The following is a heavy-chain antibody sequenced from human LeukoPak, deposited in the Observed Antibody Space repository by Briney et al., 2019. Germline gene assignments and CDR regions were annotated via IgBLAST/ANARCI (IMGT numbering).Heavy chain of an antibody. CDR2: ISSSSSYI. D-gene: IGHD3-10*01. J-gene: IGHJ6*02. V-gene: IGHV3-21*01. Sequence: GGSLRLSCAASGFTFSSYSMNWVRQVPGKGLEWVSSISSSSSYIYYADSVKGRFTISRDNAKNSLYLQMNSLRAEDTAVYYCARDLDYYGSGSWYYGMDVWGQGTTVTVSS. CDR3: ARDLDYYGSGSWYYGMDV. CDR1: GFTFSSYS.